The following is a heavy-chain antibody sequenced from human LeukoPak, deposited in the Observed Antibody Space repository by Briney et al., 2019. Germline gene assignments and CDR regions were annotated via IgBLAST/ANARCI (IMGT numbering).Heavy chain of an antibody. J-gene: IGHJ4*02. CDR1: GGSISSSSYY. CDR2: IYYSGST. V-gene: IGHV4-39*01. CDR3: ARSPIVPTYLFDY. D-gene: IGHD2-2*01. Sequence: SEALSLTCTVSGGSISSSSYYWGWIRQPPGKGLEWIGSIYYSGSTYYDPSLKSRVTISVDTSKNQFSLKLSSVTAADTAVYYCARSPIVPTYLFDYWGQGTLVTVSS.